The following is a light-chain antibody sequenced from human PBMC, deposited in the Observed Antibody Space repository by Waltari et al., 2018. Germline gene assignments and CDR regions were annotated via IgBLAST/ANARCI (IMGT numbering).Light chain of an antibody. V-gene: IGLV5-52*01. CDR2: YHSDSNK. CDR1: SGLSFGDFW. Sequence: HPVLTQPSSHSASSGALVRLTFMLSSGLSFGDFWIMLYQQKPGNPPRYPLYYHSDSNKGKGCGVPSRFSGSNDASANAGILRISGLQPEDEADYYCGTWHSNSWVFGGGTKLTVL. CDR3: GTWHSNSWV. J-gene: IGLJ3*02.